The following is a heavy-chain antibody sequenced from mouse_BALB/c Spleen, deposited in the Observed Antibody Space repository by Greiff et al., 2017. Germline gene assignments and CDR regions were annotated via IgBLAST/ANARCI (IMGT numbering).Heavy chain of an antibody. D-gene: IGHD1-2*01. Sequence: QVQLKQSGAGLVKPGASVKLSCEASGYTFTSYYMYWVRQRPGQGLEWIGEINPSNGGTNYNEKFKSKATLTVDKSSSTAYMQISSLTSEDSAFYYCTRSLLLLRTLFAYWGQGTLVTVSA. V-gene: IGHV1S81*02. J-gene: IGHJ3*01. CDR2: INPSNGGT. CDR3: TRSLLLLRTLFAY. CDR1: GYTFTSYY.